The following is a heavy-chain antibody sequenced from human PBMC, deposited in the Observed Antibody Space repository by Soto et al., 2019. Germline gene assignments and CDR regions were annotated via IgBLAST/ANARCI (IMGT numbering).Heavy chain of an antibody. V-gene: IGHV3-23*01. J-gene: IGHJ4*02. Sequence: GGSLRRSCAASGFAFSDYDMSWVRQAPGKGLEWVSAISGSGGSTYYADSVKGRFTISRDNSNNTLYLQMNSLRAEDTAVYYCAKSAILAGLSYYVGQGTLVAVPS. CDR1: GFAFSDYD. CDR3: AKSAILAGLSYY. D-gene: IGHD3-9*01. CDR2: ISGSGGST.